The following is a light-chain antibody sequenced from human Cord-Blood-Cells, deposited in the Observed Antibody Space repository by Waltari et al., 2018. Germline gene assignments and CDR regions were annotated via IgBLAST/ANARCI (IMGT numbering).Light chain of an antibody. Sequence: DIQMTQSPSTLPASVGDRVTSTCRASQSISSWLAWYQPKPGKAPKLLIYDASSLESGVPSRFSGSGSGTEFTLTISSLQPDDFATYYGQQYNSYYTFGQGTKLEIK. CDR3: QQYNSYYT. CDR2: DAS. J-gene: IGKJ2*01. CDR1: QSISSW. V-gene: IGKV1-5*01.